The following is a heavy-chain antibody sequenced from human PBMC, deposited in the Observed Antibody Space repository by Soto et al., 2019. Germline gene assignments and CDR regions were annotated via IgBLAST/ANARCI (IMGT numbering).Heavy chain of an antibody. Sequence: QVQLQESGPGLVMPSQTLSLSCTVYGGSISSGGYYWSWIRQHPGKGLEWIGYIYYSGSTYYNPSLKNRVTISVDTSKNQFSLKLSSVTAADTAVYYCSRGSVVAATLFDYWGQGTLVTVSS. CDR3: SRGSVVAATLFDY. CDR2: IYYSGST. D-gene: IGHD2-15*01. CDR1: GGSISSGGYY. J-gene: IGHJ4*02. V-gene: IGHV4-31*03.